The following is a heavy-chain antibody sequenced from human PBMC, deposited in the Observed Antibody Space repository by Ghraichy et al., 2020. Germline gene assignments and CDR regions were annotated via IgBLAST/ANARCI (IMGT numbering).Heavy chain of an antibody. CDR3: ARHQITGTTQRKNWFDP. CDR2: IYYSGST. D-gene: IGHD1-7*01. V-gene: IGHV4-39*01. CDR1: GGSISSSSYY. J-gene: IGHJ5*02. Sequence: SETLSLTCTVSGGSISSSSYYWGWIRQPPGKGLEWIGSIYYSGSTYYNPSLKSRVTISVDTSKNQFSLKLSSVTAADTAVYYCARHQITGTTQRKNWFDPWGQGTLVTVSS.